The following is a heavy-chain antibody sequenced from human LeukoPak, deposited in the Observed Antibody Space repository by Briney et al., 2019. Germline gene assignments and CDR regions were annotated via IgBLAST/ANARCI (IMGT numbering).Heavy chain of an antibody. J-gene: IGHJ4*02. CDR2: ISAYNGNT. D-gene: IGHD3-10*01. CDR1: GYTFTSYG. Sequence: GASVKVSCTASGYTFTSYGISWVRQAPGQGLEWMGWISAYNGNTNYAQKLQGRVTMTTDTSTSTAYMELRSLRSDDTAVYYCARGVITMVRGVIRYFDYWGQGTLVTASS. V-gene: IGHV1-18*01. CDR3: ARGVITMVRGVIRYFDY.